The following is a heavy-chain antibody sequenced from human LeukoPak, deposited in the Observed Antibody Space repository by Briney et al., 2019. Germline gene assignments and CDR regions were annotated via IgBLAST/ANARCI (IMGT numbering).Heavy chain of an antibody. D-gene: IGHD3-16*01. CDR1: GFTFSSYG. V-gene: IGHV3-30*02. CDR2: IRYDGSNK. Sequence: GGSLRLSCAASGFTFSSYGMHWVRQAPGKGLEWVAFIRYDGSNKYYADSVKGRFTISRDNSKHTLYLQMDSLRAEDTAVYYCAKDGPEWGATSWFDPWGQGTLVTVSS. CDR3: AKDGPEWGATSWFDP. J-gene: IGHJ5*02.